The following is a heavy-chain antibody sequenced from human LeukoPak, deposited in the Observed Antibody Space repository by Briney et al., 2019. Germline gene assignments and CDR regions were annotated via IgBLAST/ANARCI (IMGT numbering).Heavy chain of an antibody. D-gene: IGHD3-9*01. V-gene: IGHV3-23*01. Sequence: PGGSLRLSCAASGFTFSSYAMSWVRQAPGKGLEWVSAISGSGGSTYYADSVKGRFTISRDNSKNTLYLQMNSLRAEDTAVYYCAKHPKHFDWFRVGPYYFDYWGQGTLVTVSS. CDR3: AKHPKHFDWFRVGPYYFDY. CDR2: ISGSGGST. J-gene: IGHJ4*02. CDR1: GFTFSSYA.